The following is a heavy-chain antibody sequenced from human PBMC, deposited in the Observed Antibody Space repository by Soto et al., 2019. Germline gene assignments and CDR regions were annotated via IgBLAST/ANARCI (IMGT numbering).Heavy chain of an antibody. CDR2: ISYDGSNK. Sequence: PGGSLRLSCAASGFTFSSYAMHWVRQAPGKGLEWVAVISYDGSNKYYADSVKGRFTISRDNSKNTLYLQMNSLRAEDTAVYYCAREGTAVAGSFDYWGQGTLVTVSS. D-gene: IGHD6-19*01. V-gene: IGHV3-30-3*01. J-gene: IGHJ4*02. CDR1: GFTFSSYA. CDR3: AREGTAVAGSFDY.